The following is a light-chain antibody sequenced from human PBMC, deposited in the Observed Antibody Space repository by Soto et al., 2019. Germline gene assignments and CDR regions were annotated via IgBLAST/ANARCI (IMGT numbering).Light chain of an antibody. CDR3: AAWDDNLSGPL. Sequence: QSVLTQPPSASATPGQRVTISCSGSSSNIGNNYIYWYHQLPGTAPKLLIYRNDQRASGVPDRFSGSKSDTSGSLAISGLRSDDEGNYYCAAWDDNLSGPLFGGGTQLTVL. CDR1: SSNIGNNY. J-gene: IGLJ3*02. CDR2: RND. V-gene: IGLV1-47*01.